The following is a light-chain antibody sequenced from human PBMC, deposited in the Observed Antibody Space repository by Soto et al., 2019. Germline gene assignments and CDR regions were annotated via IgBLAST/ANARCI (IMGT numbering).Light chain of an antibody. Sequence: IQMTQSPSSLSASVGDRVTITCRASQSISSYLNWYQQKPGKAPKLLIYAASSLQSGVPSRFSGSGSGTDFTLTISSLQPEDFATYYCQQSYSTPPTFGGGTRWIS. CDR2: AAS. CDR3: QQSYSTPPT. CDR1: QSISSY. V-gene: IGKV1-39*01. J-gene: IGKJ4*01.